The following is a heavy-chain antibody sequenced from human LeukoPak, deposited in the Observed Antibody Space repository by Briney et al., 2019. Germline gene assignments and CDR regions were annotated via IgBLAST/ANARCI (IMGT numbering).Heavy chain of an antibody. CDR3: AKAESWLLLLFDY. CDR1: GFTFSSYA. CDR2: ISGSGGST. D-gene: IGHD3-22*01. Sequence: GGSLRLSCAASGFTFSSYAMSWVRQAPGKGLEWVSAISGSGGSTYYADSVKGRFTISRDNSKHTLYLQMNSLRAEDTAVYYCAKAESWLLLLFDYWGQGTLVTVSS. J-gene: IGHJ4*02. V-gene: IGHV3-23*01.